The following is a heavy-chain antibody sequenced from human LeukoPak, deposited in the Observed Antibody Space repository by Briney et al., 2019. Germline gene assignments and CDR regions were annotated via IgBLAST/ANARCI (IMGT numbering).Heavy chain of an antibody. CDR2: LRGNGDT. J-gene: IGHJ4*02. CDR1: GFIDSRDA. V-gene: IGHV3-23*01. Sequence: GGTLRLFCATSGFIDSRDAMGCGPGAPARGLEYDSGLRGNGDTFYADSVKGRFTLSRDDSRNTVYLQFNNPRVEDTAVYYCAKASWVSNADAVLWGQGTVVTVSS. D-gene: IGHD1-1*01. CDR3: AKASWVSNADAVL.